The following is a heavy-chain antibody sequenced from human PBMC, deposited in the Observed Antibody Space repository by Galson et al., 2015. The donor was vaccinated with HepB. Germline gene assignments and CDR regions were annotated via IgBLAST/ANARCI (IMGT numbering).Heavy chain of an antibody. V-gene: IGHV1-2*04. J-gene: IGHJ4*02. CDR1: GGTFSSYA. Sequence: SVTVSCKASGGTFSSYAISWVRQAPGQGLEWMGWIHPDGGATNYAQKFQDCVTMTRDTSINTAYMELRRLRSDDTAVYYCARSRYTTAVSGYWGQGTLVTVSS. CDR3: ARSRYTTAVSGY. D-gene: IGHD1-14*01. CDR2: IHPDGGAT.